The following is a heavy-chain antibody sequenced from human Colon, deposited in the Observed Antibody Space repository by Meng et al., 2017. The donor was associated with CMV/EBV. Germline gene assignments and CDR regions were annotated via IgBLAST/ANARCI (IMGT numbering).Heavy chain of an antibody. CDR3: ARDNGRYGDYGYYYYYGMDV. CDR2: ISYDGSNK. D-gene: IGHD4-17*01. J-gene: IGHJ6*02. CDR1: GVTVNSDY. Sequence: GSLRLSCEVSGVTVNSDYINWVRQAPGKGLEWVAVISYDGSNKYYADSVKGRFTISRDNSKNTLYLQMNSLRAEDTAVYYCARDNGRYGDYGYYYYYGMDVWGQGTTVTVSS. V-gene: IGHV3-30-3*01.